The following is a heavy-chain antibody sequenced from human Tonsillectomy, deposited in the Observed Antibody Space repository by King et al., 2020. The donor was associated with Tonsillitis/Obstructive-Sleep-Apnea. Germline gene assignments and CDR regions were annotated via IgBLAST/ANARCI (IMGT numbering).Heavy chain of an antibody. D-gene: IGHD2-2*01. J-gene: IGHJ6*02. CDR3: ARSNPRRNDIVVVPAASHYYYYGMDV. Sequence: VQLQQWGAGLLKPSETLSLTCAVYGGSFSGYYWSWIRQPPGKGLEWIGEINHSSSTNYNPSLKSRLTLSVDTSKNQFSLNLSSVTAADTAVYYCARSNPRRNDIVVVPAASHYYYYGMDVWGQGTTVTVSS. CDR1: GGSFSGYY. V-gene: IGHV4-34*01. CDR2: INHSSST.